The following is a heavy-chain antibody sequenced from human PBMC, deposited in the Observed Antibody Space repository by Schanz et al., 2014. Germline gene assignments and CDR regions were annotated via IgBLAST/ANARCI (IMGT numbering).Heavy chain of an antibody. J-gene: IGHJ4*02. CDR2: IRSSGTTI. Sequence: QLVGSGGGLIQPGGSLRLSCTASGFAFSSYSMNWVRQAPGKGLEWVSYIRSSGTTIYYADSVKGRFTISRDNSKNTLYLQMNSLRAEDTAVYYCAKDPSHGDYDYYFDYWGQGTLVTVSS. CDR3: AKDPSHGDYDYYFDY. D-gene: IGHD3-22*01. CDR1: GFAFSSYS. V-gene: IGHV3-48*01.